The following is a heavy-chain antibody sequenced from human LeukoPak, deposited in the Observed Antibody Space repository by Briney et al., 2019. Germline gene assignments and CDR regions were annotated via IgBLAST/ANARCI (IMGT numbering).Heavy chain of an antibody. V-gene: IGHV4-30-2*01. Sequence: SQTLSLTCTVSGRSISSGGYYWSWIRQPPGKGLEWIGYIYHSGSTYYNPSLKSRVTISVDRSKNQFSLKLSSVTATDTAVYYCARNLGLVITFGGVIPQEVYAFDIWGQGTMVTVSS. CDR3: ARNLGLVITFGGVIPQEVYAFDI. CDR1: GRSISSGGYY. J-gene: IGHJ3*02. D-gene: IGHD3-16*02. CDR2: IYHSGST.